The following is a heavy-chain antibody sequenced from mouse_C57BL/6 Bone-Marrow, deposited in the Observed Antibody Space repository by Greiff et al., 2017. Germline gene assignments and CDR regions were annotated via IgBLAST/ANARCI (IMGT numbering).Heavy chain of an antibody. J-gene: IGHJ2*01. CDR3: ARANYYDYDDGDYFDY. V-gene: IGHV1-82*01. CDR1: GYAFSSSW. D-gene: IGHD2-4*01. Sequence: QVQLQQSGPELVKPGASVKISCKASGYAFSSSWMNWVKQRPGKGLEWIGRIYPGDGDTNYKGKFKGKATLTADKSSSTAYMQLSSPTSEDSAVYFCARANYYDYDDGDYFDYWGQGTTLTVSS. CDR2: IYPGDGDT.